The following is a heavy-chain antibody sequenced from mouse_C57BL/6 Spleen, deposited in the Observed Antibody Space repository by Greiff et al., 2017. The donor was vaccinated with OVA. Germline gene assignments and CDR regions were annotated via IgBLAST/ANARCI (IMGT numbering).Heavy chain of an antibody. CDR1: GFTFSSYG. D-gene: IGHD1-1*01. CDR2: ISSCGSYT. CDR3: ARRGYYYGSSYEDYAMDY. V-gene: IGHV5-6*02. Sequence: DVMLVESGGDLVKPGGSLTLSCAASGFTFSSYGMSWVRQPPDKRLEWVATISSCGSYTYYPHSVTGRFTISRDNAKNTLYLQMSSLKSEDTAMYYCARRGYYYGSSYEDYAMDYWGQGTSVTVSS. J-gene: IGHJ4*01.